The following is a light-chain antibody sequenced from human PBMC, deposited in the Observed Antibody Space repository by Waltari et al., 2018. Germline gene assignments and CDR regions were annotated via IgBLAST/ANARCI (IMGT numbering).Light chain of an antibody. Sequence: EIVMTQSPESLAVSLGERASINCKSSQSVLYSSNKKSYLAWYQQKPGQPPKLLIYWASTRQSGVPDRFSGSGSGTDFTLTISSLQPEDFATYYCQQSYSTPRYTFGQGTKLEIK. CDR2: WAS. J-gene: IGKJ2*01. V-gene: IGKV4-1*01. CDR3: QQSYSTPRYT. CDR1: QSVLYSSNKKSY.